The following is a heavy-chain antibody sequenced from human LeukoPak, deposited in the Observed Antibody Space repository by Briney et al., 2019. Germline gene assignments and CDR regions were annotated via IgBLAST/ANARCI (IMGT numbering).Heavy chain of an antibody. CDR2: ISTDGSDS. J-gene: IGHJ4*02. CDR1: GFTFSSYW. Sequence: GGSLRLSCATSGFTFSSYWMHWVRQAPGKGLVWVSRISTDGSDSSYADSVKGRFTISRDNAKNTLYLQMNSLRADDTAVYYCARYCSGGCYSGLDYWGQGTLVTVPS. V-gene: IGHV3-74*01. D-gene: IGHD2-15*01. CDR3: ARYCSGGCYSGLDY.